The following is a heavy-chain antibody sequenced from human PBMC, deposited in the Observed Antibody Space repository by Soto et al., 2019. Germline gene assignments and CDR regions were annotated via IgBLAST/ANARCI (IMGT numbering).Heavy chain of an antibody. J-gene: IGHJ5*02. D-gene: IGHD3-22*01. CDR1: GYRFTSYW. Sequence: GESLKISCRTSGYRFTSYWIAWVRQMPGKGLEWMGIIFPSDSDTRYSPSFQGQVTISADRSTSTVFLQWASLKASDTAVYFCARKDKSGYFNWFDPGSQGTLVTVSS. CDR2: IFPSDSDT. V-gene: IGHV5-51*01. CDR3: ARKDKSGYFNWFDP.